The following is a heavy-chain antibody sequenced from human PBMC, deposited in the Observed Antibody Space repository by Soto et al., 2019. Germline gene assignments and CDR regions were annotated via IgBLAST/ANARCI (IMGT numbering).Heavy chain of an antibody. J-gene: IGHJ5*02. Sequence: SETLSLTCTVSGGSISSGAFYWSWIRQRPGKGLEWIGYIYYSGPTYYTPSLKSRLTVSLDTSRNKFSLKLTSVTAADTAVYFSARYGSSGPSTWLDPWGQGTLVTVYS. CDR2: IYYSGPT. CDR3: ARYGSSGPSTWLDP. D-gene: IGHD6-6*01. CDR1: GGSISSGAFY. V-gene: IGHV4-31*03.